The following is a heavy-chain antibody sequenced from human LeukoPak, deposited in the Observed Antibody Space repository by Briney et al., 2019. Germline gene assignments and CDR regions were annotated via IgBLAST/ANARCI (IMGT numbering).Heavy chain of an antibody. J-gene: IGHJ4*02. CDR3: ASGPPIDY. CDR2: ISGSSSYI. Sequence: GGSLRLSCAASGFTFSSYGMNWVRQAPGKGLEWVASISGSSSYIYYADSVKGRFTISRDNAKDSLYLQMNSLRAEDTAVYYCASGPPIDYWGQGTLVTVSS. V-gene: IGHV3-21*01. CDR1: GFTFSSYG.